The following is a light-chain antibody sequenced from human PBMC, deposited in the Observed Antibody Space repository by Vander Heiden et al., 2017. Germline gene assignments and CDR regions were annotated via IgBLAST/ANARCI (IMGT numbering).Light chain of an antibody. CDR1: QSLLHSNGYNY. J-gene: IGKJ1*01. CDR3: RQALQTLWT. Sequence: DIVMTQSPLSLPVTPGEPASISCRSSQSLLHSNGYNYLDRYLQKPGQSPQLLIYLGSNRASGVPDRFSGSGSGTDFTLKISRVEAEDVGVYYCRQALQTLWTFGQGTKVEIK. CDR2: LGS. V-gene: IGKV2-28*01.